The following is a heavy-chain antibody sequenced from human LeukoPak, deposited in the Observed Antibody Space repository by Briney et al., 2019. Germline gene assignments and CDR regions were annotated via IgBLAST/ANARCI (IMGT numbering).Heavy chain of an antibody. CDR3: VRDDRSDSGCHFDYD. CDR1: GFNFHDYW. J-gene: IGHJ4*02. CDR2: IKGDGSEK. D-gene: IGHD3-16*01. Sequence: PGGSLRLSCAASGFNFHDYWMGWVRQAPGKGLEYVGNIKGDGSEKYYVDSLKGRFTLSRDNAKNSLYLQMNNLRVEDTAVYYCVRDDRSDSGCHFDYDWGQGTLVTVSS. V-gene: IGHV3-7*01.